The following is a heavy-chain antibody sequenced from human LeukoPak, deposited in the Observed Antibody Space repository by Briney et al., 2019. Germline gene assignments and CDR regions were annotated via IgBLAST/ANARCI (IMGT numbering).Heavy chain of an antibody. CDR3: ARGNYYGMDV. Sequence: PGGSLRLSCAAPEPTFSKFWMEWVRQATGKGEGCVSGINRDGRTTTYADSVKGRFTVSRDNAKNTLYLQMNSLRAEDTAVYYCARGNYYGMDVWGQGTTVTVSS. J-gene: IGHJ6*02. D-gene: IGHD2/OR15-2a*01. CDR1: EPTFSKFW. CDR2: INRDGRTT. V-gene: IGHV3-74*03.